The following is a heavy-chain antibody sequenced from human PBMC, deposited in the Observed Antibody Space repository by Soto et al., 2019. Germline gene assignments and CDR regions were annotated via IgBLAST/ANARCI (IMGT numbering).Heavy chain of an antibody. J-gene: IGHJ4*02. CDR1: GFTFSCSA. CDR2: IRSKANSYAT. V-gene: IGHV3-73*01. CDR3: TSWPRGYSGYDSSY. Sequence: GGSRRLSCAASGFTFSCSAMHWVRQASGKGLEWVGRIRSKANSYATAYAASVKGRFTISRDDSKNTAYLQMNSLKTEDTAVYYCTSWPRGYSGYDSSYWGQGTLVTVSS. D-gene: IGHD5-12*01.